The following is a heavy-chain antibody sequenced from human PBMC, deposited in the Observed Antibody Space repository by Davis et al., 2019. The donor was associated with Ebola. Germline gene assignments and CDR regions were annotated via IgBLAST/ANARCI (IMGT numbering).Heavy chain of an antibody. J-gene: IGHJ4*02. CDR2: INQDGSEK. V-gene: IGHV3-7*01. D-gene: IGHD3-16*01. CDR1: RFTFSKHW. CDR3: ARDRMGPV. Sequence: GESLKISSVASRFTFSKHWMSWVRQVPGKGPEWVANINQDGSEKYYVDSVKGRFTVSRDNARNSLYLHTDSLRGEDTAVYYCARDRMGPVWGQGTLVTVSS.